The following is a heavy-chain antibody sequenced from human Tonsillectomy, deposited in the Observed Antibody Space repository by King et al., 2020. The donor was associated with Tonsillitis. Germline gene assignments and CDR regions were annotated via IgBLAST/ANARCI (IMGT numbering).Heavy chain of an antibody. CDR3: AGRPGEVISARDDY. Sequence: VQLVESGGGLVQPGESLRLSCAASGFTFSSCAMTWVRQAPGKGLEWVSAISASGGPSSYADSVKGRFTISRDNSKNPFFLHMNRLSADDSAVYYCAGRPGEVISARDDYWGQGILVSVSS. CDR1: GFTFSSCA. D-gene: IGHD2-21*01. CDR2: ISASGGPS. V-gene: IGHV3-23*04. J-gene: IGHJ4*02.